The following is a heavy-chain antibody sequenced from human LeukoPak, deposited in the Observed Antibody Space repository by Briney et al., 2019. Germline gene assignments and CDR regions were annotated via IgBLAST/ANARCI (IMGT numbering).Heavy chain of an antibody. CDR3: SKKRPAHMVRGVFFPPWASGPDCFPF. J-gene: IGHJ4*02. CDR2: ISGGGANT. Sequence: GGSLRLSCAASGFTFSSYAMNWVRQAPGKGLEWVSAISGGGANTYYADSVKGRFTISRDNSKNTLYLQMNSLRAEDTAVYYCSKKRPAHMVRGVFFPPWASGPDCFPFWGQGNLVTVSS. V-gene: IGHV3-23*01. D-gene: IGHD3-10*01. CDR1: GFTFSSYA.